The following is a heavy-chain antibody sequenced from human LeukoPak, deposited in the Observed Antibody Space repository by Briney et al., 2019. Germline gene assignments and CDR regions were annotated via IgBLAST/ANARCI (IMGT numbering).Heavy chain of an antibody. CDR3: AVGGGLLWFGELSDT. J-gene: IGHJ5*02. CDR1: GYTLTNYG. D-gene: IGHD3-10*01. CDR2: ISPYNGHT. V-gene: IGHV1-18*01. Sequence: GASVKVSCKASGYTLTNYGISWVRQSPGQGLEWMGWISPYNGHTNYAQKFQGRVTMTRNTSISTAYMELSSLRSEDTAVYYCAVGGGLLWFGELSDTWGQGTLVTVSS.